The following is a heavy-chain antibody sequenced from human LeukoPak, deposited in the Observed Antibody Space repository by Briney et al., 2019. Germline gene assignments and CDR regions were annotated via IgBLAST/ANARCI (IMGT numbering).Heavy chain of an antibody. CDR1: GFTFSSYW. J-gene: IGHJ6*03. CDR2: IKQDGSEK. Sequence: GGSLRLSCAASGFTFSSYWMSWVRQAPGKGLEWVANIKQDGSEKYYVDSVKGRFTISRDNAKKSLYLQMNSLRAEDTAVYYCARDRMGYCSGGRCLVMDVWGRGTTVTVSS. V-gene: IGHV3-7*01. CDR3: ARDRMGYCSGGRCLVMDV. D-gene: IGHD2-15*01.